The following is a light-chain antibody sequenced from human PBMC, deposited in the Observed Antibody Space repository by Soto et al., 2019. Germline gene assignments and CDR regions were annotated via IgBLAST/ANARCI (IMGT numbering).Light chain of an antibody. V-gene: IGLV6-57*01. J-gene: IGLJ3*02. CDR2: EDN. CDR3: QSYDSDNQV. CDR1: SGSIASNY. Sequence: NFMLTQPHSVSESPGKTVTISCTRGSGSIASNYVQWYQQRPGSSPTTVIYEDNQRPSGVPDRFSGSIDSSSNSASLTISGMKTEDEAEYYCQSYDSDNQVFGGGTKLTVL.